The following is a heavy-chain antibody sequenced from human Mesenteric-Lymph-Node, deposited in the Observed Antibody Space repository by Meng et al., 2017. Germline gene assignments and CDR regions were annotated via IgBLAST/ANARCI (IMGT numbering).Heavy chain of an antibody. J-gene: IGHJ6*02. CDR1: GGTFSSYA. V-gene: IGHV1-24*01. CDR3: ATLGYCSGGSCYDYYYYGMDV. CDR2: FDPEDGET. D-gene: IGHD2-15*01. Sequence: ASVKVSCKASGGTFSSYAISWVRQAPGQGLEWMGGFDPEDGETIYAQKFQGRVTMTEDTSTDTAYMELSSLRSEDTAVYYCATLGYCSGGSCYDYYYYGMDVWGQGPMVTVSS.